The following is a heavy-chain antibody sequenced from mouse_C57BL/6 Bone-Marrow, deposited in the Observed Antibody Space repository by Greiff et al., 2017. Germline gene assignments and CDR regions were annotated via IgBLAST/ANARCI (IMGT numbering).Heavy chain of an antibody. J-gene: IGHJ4*01. D-gene: IGHD1-1*01. Sequence: QVQLQQSGAELVRPGASVKLSCKASGYTFTDYYINWVKQRPGQGLEWIARIYPGSGNTYYNEKFKGKATLTAEKSSSTAYMQLSRLTSEDSAVYFCAGVWDISPVVATNAMDYWGQGTSVTVSS. CDR1: GYTFTDYY. CDR2: IYPGSGNT. V-gene: IGHV1-76*01. CDR3: AGVWDISPVVATNAMDY.